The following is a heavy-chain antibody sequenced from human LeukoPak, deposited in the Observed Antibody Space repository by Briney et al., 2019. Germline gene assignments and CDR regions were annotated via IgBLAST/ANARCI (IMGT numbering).Heavy chain of an antibody. CDR3: AKWNSGYSYGLDFDY. Sequence: GASVKVSCKASGYTFTSYGISWVRQAPGQGLEWMGWISAYNGNTNYAQKLQGRVTMTTDTPTSTAYMELRSLRSDDTAVYYCAKWNSGYSYGLDFDYWGQGTLVTASS. D-gene: IGHD5-18*01. J-gene: IGHJ4*02. CDR2: ISAYNGNT. CDR1: GYTFTSYG. V-gene: IGHV1-18*01.